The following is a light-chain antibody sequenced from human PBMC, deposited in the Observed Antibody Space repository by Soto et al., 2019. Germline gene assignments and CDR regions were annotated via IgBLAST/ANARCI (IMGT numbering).Light chain of an antibody. CDR1: QSVGSS. CDR2: NAS. Sequence: EIMMTQSPATLSVSPGERATLSCRASQSVGSSLAWYQERPGQTPRLLIFNASTRASGIPTRFSGSGSGADFSLAISGLQSEDFAVYYCQQYNVWWTFGRGTKVE. J-gene: IGKJ1*01. CDR3: QQYNVWWT. V-gene: IGKV3-15*01.